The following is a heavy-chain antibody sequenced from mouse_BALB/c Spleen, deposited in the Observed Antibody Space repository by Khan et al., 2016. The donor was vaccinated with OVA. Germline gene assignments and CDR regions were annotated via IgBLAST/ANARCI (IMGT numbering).Heavy chain of an antibody. Sequence: VQLVVSGAELAKPGASVKMFCKASAYTFTNYWMHWVKQRPGQGLEWIGYINPSTGYSEYNQKFKDKAQLTADKSSSTAYIQLSSLTSEDSAVYDCAIHGSSSAWRTCWGQGTLVTVSA. V-gene: IGHV1-7*01. CDR2: INPSTGYS. J-gene: IGHJ3*01. CDR1: AYTFTNYW. CDR3: AIHGSSSAWRTC. D-gene: IGHD1-1*01.